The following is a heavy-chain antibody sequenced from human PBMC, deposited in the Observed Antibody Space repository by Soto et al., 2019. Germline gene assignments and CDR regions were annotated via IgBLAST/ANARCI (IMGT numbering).Heavy chain of an antibody. Sequence: PXGXLRPSCGTPGFXFSSYVLHWVRHARGNGMEWVAVISYDGSNKYYADSVKGRFTISRDNSKKKLYLQMNSLRAEDTAVYYCAKDRLGIAYYYGMDVWGQGTTVTVSS. D-gene: IGHD2-21*01. CDR3: AKDRLGIAYYYGMDV. CDR1: GFXFSSYV. V-gene: IGHV3-30*18. J-gene: IGHJ6*02. CDR2: ISYDGSNK.